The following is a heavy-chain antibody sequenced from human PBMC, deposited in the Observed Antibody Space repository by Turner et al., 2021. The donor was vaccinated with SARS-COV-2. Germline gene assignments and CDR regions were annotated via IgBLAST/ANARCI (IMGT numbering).Heavy chain of an antibody. Sequence: QVQLVQSGAEVKKPGASVKVSCKISGYTLTELSMYWVRQAPGKGLEWMGGFDPEDGEKIYAQNFQGRVIMTEDTSTDTAYMELSSLRSEDTAVYFCATGYQLRVNWFDPWGQGTLVTVSS. CDR3: ATGYQLRVNWFDP. CDR2: FDPEDGEK. D-gene: IGHD2-2*01. CDR1: GYTLTELS. V-gene: IGHV1-24*01. J-gene: IGHJ5*02.